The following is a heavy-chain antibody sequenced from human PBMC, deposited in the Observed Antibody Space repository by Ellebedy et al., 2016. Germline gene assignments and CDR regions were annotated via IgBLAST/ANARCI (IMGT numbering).Heavy chain of an antibody. V-gene: IGHV3-49*03. J-gene: IGHJ1*01. Sequence: GESLKISXTASGFTFGDYAMSWFRQAPGKGLEWVGFIRSKAYGGTTEYAASVKGRFTISRDDSKSIAYLQMNSLKTEDTAVYYCTRGKYYYGSGSYYNPQYFQHWGQGTLVTVSS. CDR1: GFTFGDYA. D-gene: IGHD3-10*01. CDR3: TRGKYYYGSGSYYNPQYFQH. CDR2: IRSKAYGGTT.